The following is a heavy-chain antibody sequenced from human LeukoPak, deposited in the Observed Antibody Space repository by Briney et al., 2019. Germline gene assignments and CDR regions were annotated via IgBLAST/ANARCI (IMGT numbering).Heavy chain of an antibody. CDR3: ARGPYSYDSSGAFDI. J-gene: IGHJ3*02. CDR1: GGSISSYY. Sequence: PSETLSLTCTVSGGSISSYYWSWIRQPAGKGLEWIGRIYTTGSTNYNPSLNSRVTISVDTSQTQFSPKLSSVTAADRAVYFCARGPYSYDSSGAFDIWGQGTMVTVSS. CDR2: IYTTGST. V-gene: IGHV4-4*07. D-gene: IGHD3-22*01.